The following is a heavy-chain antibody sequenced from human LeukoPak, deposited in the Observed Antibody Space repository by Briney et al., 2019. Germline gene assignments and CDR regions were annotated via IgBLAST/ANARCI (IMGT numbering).Heavy chain of an antibody. D-gene: IGHD3-10*01. V-gene: IGHV4-30-2*01. CDR3: ARGWEYYYGSGSCYFDY. CDR2: IYHSGST. Sequence: TSETLSLTCTVAGGSISSSSYSWSWIRQPPGKGLGWIGYIYHSGSTYYNPSLKSRVTISVDRSKNQFSLKLSSVTAADTAVYYCARGWEYYYGSGSCYFDYWGQGTLVTVSS. CDR1: GGSISSSSYS. J-gene: IGHJ4*02.